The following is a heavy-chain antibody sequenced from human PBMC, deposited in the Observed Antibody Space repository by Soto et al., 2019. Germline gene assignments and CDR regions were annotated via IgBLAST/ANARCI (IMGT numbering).Heavy chain of an antibody. CDR3: ARDIGWPRSRFDP. CDR2: IWYDGSNK. CDR1: GFTFKNHG. J-gene: IGHJ5*02. Sequence: GGSLRLSCAASGFTFKNHGMHWVRQAPGKGLEWVAVIWYDGSNKYYADSVKGRFTVSRDNSKNTLDLQMNSLRDEDTAVYYCARDIGWPRSRFDPWGQGTLVTVSS. D-gene: IGHD6-19*01. V-gene: IGHV3-33*01.